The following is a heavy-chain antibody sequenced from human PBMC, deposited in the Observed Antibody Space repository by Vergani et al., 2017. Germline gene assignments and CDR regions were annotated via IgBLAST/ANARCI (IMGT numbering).Heavy chain of an antibody. Sequence: QVRLEESGPGLVKLPETLSLTCSVSVYSTGSGIYWAWIRQSPGEGLQWLTSIHNRGKTYHNPSRKSRVSVSLDTSKNRFSLNLTSVTATDTAVYYCARDDRDFWSGYYTGFDYWGQGTLVTVSS. D-gene: IGHD3-3*01. CDR3: ARDDRDFWSGYYTGFDY. J-gene: IGHJ4*02. V-gene: IGHV4-38-2*02. CDR2: IHNRGKT. CDR1: VYSTGSGIY.